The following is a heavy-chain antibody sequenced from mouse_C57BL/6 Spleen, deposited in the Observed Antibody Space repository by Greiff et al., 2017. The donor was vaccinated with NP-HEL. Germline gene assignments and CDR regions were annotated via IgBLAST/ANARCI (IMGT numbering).Heavy chain of an antibody. V-gene: IGHV1-55*01. CDR1: GYTFTSYW. Sequence: VKLQQPGAELVKPGASVKMSCKASGYTFTSYWITWVKQRPGQGLEWIGDIYPGSGSTNYNEKFKGKATLSVDTSSSTVYMQLSSLTSEDTAIYYCAIVYYGSSYRWYFDVWGTGTTVTVSS. CDR2: IYPGSGST. CDR3: AIVYYGSSYRWYFDV. D-gene: IGHD1-1*01. J-gene: IGHJ1*03.